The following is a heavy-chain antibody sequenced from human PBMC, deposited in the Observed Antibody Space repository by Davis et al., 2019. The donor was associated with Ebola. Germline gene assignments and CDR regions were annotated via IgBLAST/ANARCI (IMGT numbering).Heavy chain of an antibody. Sequence: GESLKISCAVSGFTFSNYNMNWVRQTPGKGLEWVSHISDDSSSTYYADSVKGRFTISRDNAKNSLYLQLNTLRDEDTAVYYCAREGTIRGVNFDYWGQGTLVTVSS. CDR2: ISDDSSST. CDR3: AREGTIRGVNFDY. D-gene: IGHD3-10*01. CDR1: GFTFSNYN. J-gene: IGHJ4*02. V-gene: IGHV3-48*02.